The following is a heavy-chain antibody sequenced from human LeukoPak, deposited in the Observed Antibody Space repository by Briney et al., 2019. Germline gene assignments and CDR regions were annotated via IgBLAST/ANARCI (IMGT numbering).Heavy chain of an antibody. V-gene: IGHV3-11*04. D-gene: IGHD1-26*01. J-gene: IGHJ4*02. CDR1: GFTFSDYY. Sequence: GGSLRLSCAASGFTFSDYYMSWIRQAPGKGLGWVSYISSSGSTIYYADSVKGRFTISRDNAKNSLYLQMNSLRAEDTAVYYCARVSATTHFDYWGQGTLVTVSS. CDR3: ARVSATTHFDY. CDR2: ISSSGSTI.